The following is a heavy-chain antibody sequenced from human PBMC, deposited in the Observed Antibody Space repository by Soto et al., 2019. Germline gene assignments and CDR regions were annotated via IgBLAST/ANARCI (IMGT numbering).Heavy chain of an antibody. CDR1: GFTFSDYS. J-gene: IGHJ4*02. Sequence: GASLRLSCLASGFTFSDYSMSCIRQAPGKGLEWLAFIDSRGRTLSYADSVRGRFTISRDNAENSVYPQMDSLRADNTAVYYCARQAARNYIDSWGQGNSVTVSS. D-gene: IGHD6-6*01. V-gene: IGHV3-11*01. CDR3: ARQAARNYIDS. CDR2: IDSRGRTL.